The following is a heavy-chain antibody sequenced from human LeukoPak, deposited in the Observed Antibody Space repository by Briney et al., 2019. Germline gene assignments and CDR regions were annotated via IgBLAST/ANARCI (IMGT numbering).Heavy chain of an antibody. Sequence: ASVKVSCKASGYTFTSYGISWVRQAPGQGLEWMGWISAYNGNTNYAQKLQGRVTMTTSTSTSTAYMELRSLRSDDTAVYYCARANAGAGTPDAFDIWGQGTMVTVSS. CDR3: ARANAGAGTPDAFDI. D-gene: IGHD6-13*01. J-gene: IGHJ3*02. CDR1: GYTFTSYG. V-gene: IGHV1-18*01. CDR2: ISAYNGNT.